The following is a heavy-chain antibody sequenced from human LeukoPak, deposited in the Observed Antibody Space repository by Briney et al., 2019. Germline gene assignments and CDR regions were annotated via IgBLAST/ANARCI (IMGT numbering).Heavy chain of an antibody. CDR2: ISGGAGTP. Sequence: GGSLRLSCAASGFTFSNYAISWVRQAPGKGLEWVSGISGGAGTPYYADSVKGRFTTSRDNSKNTLYLQMSSLRAEDTAVYYCAKRRTTVITMDYFDYWGQGNLVTVSS. J-gene: IGHJ4*02. CDR3: AKRRTTVITMDYFDY. CDR1: GFTFSNYA. D-gene: IGHD4-17*01. V-gene: IGHV3-23*01.